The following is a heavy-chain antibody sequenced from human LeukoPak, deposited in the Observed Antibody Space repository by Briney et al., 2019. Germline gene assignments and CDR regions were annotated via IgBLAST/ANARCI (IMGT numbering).Heavy chain of an antibody. CDR2: ISHSGST. Sequence: SETLSLTCAVYGGSFSGYYWSWIRQPPGKGLEWIGEISHSGSTNYNPSLKSRVTISVDTSKNQFSLKLSSVTAADTAVYYCARGLKYCSSTSCYRFDPWGQGTLVTVSS. D-gene: IGHD2-2*01. CDR1: GGSFSGYY. J-gene: IGHJ5*02. CDR3: ARGLKYCSSTSCYRFDP. V-gene: IGHV4-34*01.